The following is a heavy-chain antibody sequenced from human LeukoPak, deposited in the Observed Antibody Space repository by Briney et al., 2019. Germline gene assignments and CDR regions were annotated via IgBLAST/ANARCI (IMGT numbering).Heavy chain of an antibody. CDR2: INWNGGST. CDR1: GFTFSSYE. CDR3: ARGGGRNYYYGMDV. V-gene: IGHV3-20*01. Sequence: GGSLRLSCAASGFTFSSYEMNWVRQAPGKGLEWVSGINWNGGSTGYADSVKGRFTISRDNAKNSLYLQMNSLRAEDTALYHCARGGGRNYYYGMDVWGQGTTVTVSS. J-gene: IGHJ6*02. D-gene: IGHD1-14*01.